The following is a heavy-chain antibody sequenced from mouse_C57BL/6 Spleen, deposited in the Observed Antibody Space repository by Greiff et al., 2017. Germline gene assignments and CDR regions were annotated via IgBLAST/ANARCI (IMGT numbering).Heavy chain of an antibody. CDR3: ARSGFDYGEFAY. D-gene: IGHD2-4*01. Sequence: VQLQQPGAELVRPGSSVKLSCKASGYTFTSYWMHWVKQRPIQGLEWIGNIDPSDSETHYNQKFKDKATLTVDKSSSTAYMQLSSLTSEDSAVYYCARSGFDYGEFAYWGQGTLVTVSA. V-gene: IGHV1-52*01. J-gene: IGHJ3*01. CDR1: GYTFTSYW. CDR2: IDPSDSET.